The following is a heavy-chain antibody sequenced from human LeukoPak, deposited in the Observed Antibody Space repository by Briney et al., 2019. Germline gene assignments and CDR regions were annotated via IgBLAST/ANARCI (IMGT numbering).Heavy chain of an antibody. V-gene: IGHV4-30-2*01. CDR2: IYHSGST. J-gene: IGHJ4*02. CDR3: ARNQH. CDR1: GGSISSSSYY. Sequence: PSETLSLTCTVSGGSISSSSYYWGWIRQPPGKGLEWIGYIYHSGSTYYNPSLKSRVTISVDRSKNQFSLKLSSVTAADTAVYYCARNQHWGQGTLVTVSS.